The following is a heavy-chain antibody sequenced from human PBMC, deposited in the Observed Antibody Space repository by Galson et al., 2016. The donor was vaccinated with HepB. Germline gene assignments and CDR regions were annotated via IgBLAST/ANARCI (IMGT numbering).Heavy chain of an antibody. Sequence: SVKVSCKASGGTFSSYAISWVRQAPGQGLEWMGGIIPIFGTANYAQKFQGSVTITADESTSTAFMELSSLGSEDTAVYYCARDISHIYYGDFDYWGQGTLVTVSS. CDR1: GGTFSSYA. CDR3: ARDISHIYYGDFDY. CDR2: IIPIFGTA. V-gene: IGHV1-69*13. J-gene: IGHJ4*02. D-gene: IGHD1-26*01.